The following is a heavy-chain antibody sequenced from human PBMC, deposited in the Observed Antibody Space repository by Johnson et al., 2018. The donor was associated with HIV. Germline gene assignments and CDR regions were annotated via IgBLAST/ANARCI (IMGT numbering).Heavy chain of an antibody. D-gene: IGHD3-9*01. V-gene: IGHV3-66*01. CDR2: IYSGGTT. CDR3: ARMGLTGAFDI. J-gene: IGHJ3*02. CDR1: GFTVSSNY. Sequence: VQLVESGGGLVQPGGSLRLSCVVSGFTVSSNYMSWVRQAPGKGLEWVSVIYSGGTTYYADSVKGRFTISRDNSKNMLYLQMNSLRAEDTAVYYCARMGLTGAFDIWGQGTMVTVSS.